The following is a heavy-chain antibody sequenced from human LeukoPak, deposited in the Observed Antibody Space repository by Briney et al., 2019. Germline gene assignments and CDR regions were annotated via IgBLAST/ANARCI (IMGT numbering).Heavy chain of an antibody. CDR2: ISYDGTNK. Sequence: GRSLRLSCAVSGFTFNTYGIHWVRQTPNKGLEWVALISYDGTNKCYADSVKGRFTISRDNSKNSLYLQMNSLRAEDTAVYYCAKIKSFSFDYWGQGTLVTVSS. J-gene: IGHJ4*02. V-gene: IGHV3-30*18. CDR3: AKIKSFSFDY. CDR1: GFTFNTYG.